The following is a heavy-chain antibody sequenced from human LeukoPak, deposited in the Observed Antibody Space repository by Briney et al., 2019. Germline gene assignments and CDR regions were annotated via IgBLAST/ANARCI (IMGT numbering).Heavy chain of an antibody. CDR2: ISSSSSYI. V-gene: IGHV3-21*01. D-gene: IGHD5-18*01. J-gene: IGHJ4*02. Sequence: PGGSLRLSCAASGFTFSSYSMNWVRQAPGKGLEWVSSISSSSSYIYYADSVKSRFTISRDNAKNSLYLQMNSLRAEDTAVYYCARPTAMVHNDFDYWGQGTLVTVSS. CDR1: GFTFSSYS. CDR3: ARPTAMVHNDFDY.